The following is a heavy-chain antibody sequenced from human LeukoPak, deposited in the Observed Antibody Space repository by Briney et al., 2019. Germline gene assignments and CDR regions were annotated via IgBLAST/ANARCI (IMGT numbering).Heavy chain of an antibody. D-gene: IGHD3-10*01. CDR3: ARDLHYYGSGEAPLDY. Sequence: GGSLRLSCAASGFTFSSYGMHWVRQAPGKGLEWVAVISYDGSNKYYADSVKGRFTISRDNSKNTLYLQMNSLRAEDTAVYYCARDLHYYGSGEAPLDYWGQGTLVTVSS. J-gene: IGHJ4*02. V-gene: IGHV3-30*03. CDR1: GFTFSSYG. CDR2: ISYDGSNK.